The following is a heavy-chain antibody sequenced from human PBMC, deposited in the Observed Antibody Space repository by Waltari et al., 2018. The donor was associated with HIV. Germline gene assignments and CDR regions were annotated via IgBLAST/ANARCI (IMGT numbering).Heavy chain of an antibody. CDR2: IYTYGGT. CDR3: ARDLKGNSNYDEGLLFDL. Sequence: QVQLQESGPGLAKSSETLSLTCTVSGGSISGYYWSWIRQPAGRGLGWIGRIYTYGGTNYNPSLKSRVSISIDRSKNQFSLRLDSVIAADTAVYYCARDLKGNSNYDEGLLFDLWGQGLLVSVSS. V-gene: IGHV4-4*07. CDR1: GGSISGYY. J-gene: IGHJ4*02. D-gene: IGHD4-4*01.